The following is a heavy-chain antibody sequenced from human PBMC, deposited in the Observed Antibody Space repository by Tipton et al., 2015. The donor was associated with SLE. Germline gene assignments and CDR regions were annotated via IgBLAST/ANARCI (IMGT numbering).Heavy chain of an antibody. J-gene: IGHJ4*02. D-gene: IGHD6-19*01. CDR2: IHHTGNT. CDR3: ARDSPTVAGTFDS. V-gene: IGHV4-59*01. CDR1: GGSMSNYY. Sequence: TLSLTCTVSGGSMSNYYWNWIRQSPGKGLEWIGYIHHTGNTNYNPSLKSRVTISADTSKNHFSLKVRFVTAADTAVYYCARDSPTVAGTFDSWGQGTLVIVSA.